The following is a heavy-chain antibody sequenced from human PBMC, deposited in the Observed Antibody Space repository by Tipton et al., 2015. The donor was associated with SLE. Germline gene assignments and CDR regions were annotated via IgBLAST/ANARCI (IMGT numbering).Heavy chain of an antibody. CDR3: ARPEGGSGSYFAHDAFDI. CDR1: GFTFSSYE. D-gene: IGHD3-10*01. Sequence: SLRLSCAASGFTFSSYEMNWVRQAPGKELEWVSYISSSGSTIYYADSVKGRFTISRDNAKNSLYLQMNSLRAEDTAVYYCARPEGGSGSYFAHDAFDIWGQGTMVTVSS. V-gene: IGHV3-48*03. J-gene: IGHJ3*02. CDR2: ISSSGSTI.